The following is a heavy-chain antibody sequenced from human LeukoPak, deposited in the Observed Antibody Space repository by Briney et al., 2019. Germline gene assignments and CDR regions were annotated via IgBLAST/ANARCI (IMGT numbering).Heavy chain of an antibody. CDR2: ITNDGSRQ. Sequence: GGSLRLSCETSIFVFSEYYMHWVRLAPGKGLEWLAVITNDGSRQYYADSVKGRFTVSRDNAKNTLFLQMNTLRVEDTAVYYCTRDLMDYDVSTGLHHYYMDVWGQGTTVTVSS. V-gene: IGHV3-33*05. J-gene: IGHJ6*02. D-gene: IGHD3-9*01. CDR1: IFVFSEYY. CDR3: TRDLMDYDVSTGLHHYYMDV.